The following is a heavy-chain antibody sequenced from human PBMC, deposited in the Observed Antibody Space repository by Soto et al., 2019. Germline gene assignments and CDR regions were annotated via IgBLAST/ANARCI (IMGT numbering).Heavy chain of an antibody. D-gene: IGHD2-15*01. J-gene: IGHJ5*02. Sequence: SETLSLTCAVYGGSFSGYYWSWIRQPPGKGLEWIGEINHSGSTNYNPSLKSRVTISVDTSKNKFSLKLSSVTAADTAVYYCARVKVWAYCSGGSCYPRWFDPWGQGTLVTVSS. CDR1: GGSFSGYY. CDR2: INHSGST. CDR3: ARVKVWAYCSGGSCYPRWFDP. V-gene: IGHV4-34*01.